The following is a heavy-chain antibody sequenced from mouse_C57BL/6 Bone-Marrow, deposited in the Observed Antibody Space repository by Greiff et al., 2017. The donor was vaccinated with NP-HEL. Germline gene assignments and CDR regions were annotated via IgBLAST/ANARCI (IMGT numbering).Heavy chain of an antibody. D-gene: IGHD1-1*01. Sequence: EVQLQQSGAELVRPGASVKLSCTASGFNIKDDYMHWVKQRPEQGLEWIGWIDPENGDTEYASKFQGKATITADTSSNTAYLQLSSLTSEDTAGYYCTTSFITTVVGDYWGQGTTLTVSS. CDR3: TTSFITTVVGDY. J-gene: IGHJ2*01. CDR1: GFNIKDDY. CDR2: IDPENGDT. V-gene: IGHV14-4*01.